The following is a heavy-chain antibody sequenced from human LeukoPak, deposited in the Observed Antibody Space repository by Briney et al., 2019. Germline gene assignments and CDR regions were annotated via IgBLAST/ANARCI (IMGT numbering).Heavy chain of an antibody. Sequence: PGGSLRLSCAAFGFTFRNYEMNWVRQAPGKGLEWLSYLNPGSSVIYYAASVRGRFTISRDNAKNSLYLQMNSLRAEDTAVYYCARQRLRGYPYYSYFPVDVWGKGTTVTVSS. CDR2: LNPGSSVI. J-gene: IGHJ6*03. V-gene: IGHV3-48*03. D-gene: IGHD1-1*01. CDR3: ARQRLRGYPYYSYFPVDV. CDR1: GFTFRNYE.